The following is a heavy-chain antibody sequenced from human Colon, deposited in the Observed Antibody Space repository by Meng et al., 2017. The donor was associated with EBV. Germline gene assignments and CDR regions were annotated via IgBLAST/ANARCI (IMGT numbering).Heavy chain of an antibody. J-gene: IGHJ4*02. CDR3: ARVSSGWDYFDY. CDR1: GGSVSSGGYY. D-gene: IGHD6-19*01. V-gene: IGHV4-31*03. CDR2: IYYSGST. Sequence: QVQLQGSGPGLVKPSQTLSLTCTVSGGSVSSGGYYWTWIRQHPGKGLEWFGHIYYSGSTFYNPSLKRRVIISIDTSKNQFSLNLRSVTAADTAMYYCARVSSGWDYFDYWGQGTLVTVSS.